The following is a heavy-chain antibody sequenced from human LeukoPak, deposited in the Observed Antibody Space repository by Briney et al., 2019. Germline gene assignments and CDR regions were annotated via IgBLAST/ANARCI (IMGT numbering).Heavy chain of an antibody. J-gene: IGHJ4*02. CDR3: AKTTYYYDSTNLGDFDY. D-gene: IGHD3-22*01. V-gene: IGHV3-30*18. Sequence: GGSLRLSCAASGVTFSTIGMHWVRQAPGKGLEWMAVISYDGSNEYLADSVKGRSTISRDNSKNTLYLQMNSLRAEDTAAYYCAKTTYYYDSTNLGDFDYWGQGTLVTVSS. CDR1: GVTFSTIG. CDR2: ISYDGSNE.